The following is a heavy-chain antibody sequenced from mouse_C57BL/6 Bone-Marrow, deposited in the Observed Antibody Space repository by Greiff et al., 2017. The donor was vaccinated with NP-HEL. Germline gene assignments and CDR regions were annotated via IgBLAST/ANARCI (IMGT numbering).Heavy chain of an antibody. J-gene: IGHJ4*01. Sequence: EVMLVESEGGLVQPGSSMKLSCTASGFTFSDYYMAWVRQVPEKGLEWVANINYDGSSTYYLDSLKSRFIISRDNAKNILYLQMSSLKSEDTATYYCARSYPYAMDYWGQGTSVTVSS. CDR2: INYDGSST. CDR1: GFTFSDYY. CDR3: ARSYPYAMDY. D-gene: IGHD5-1*01. V-gene: IGHV5-16*01.